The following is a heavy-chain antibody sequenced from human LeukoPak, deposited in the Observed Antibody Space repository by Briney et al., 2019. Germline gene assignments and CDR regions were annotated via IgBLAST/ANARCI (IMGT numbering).Heavy chain of an antibody. Sequence: GGSLRLSCVGSGFTFRSYWMSWVRQAPGKGLEWVANIKQDGSDKWYLDSVKGRFTISRDNARNSLFLQMNSLRAEDTAVYYCARDTDQYGRWGLWWFEYWGQGALVTVSS. V-gene: IGHV3-7*04. CDR2: IKQDGSDK. CDR3: ARDTDQYGRWGLWWFEY. CDR1: GFTFRSYW. D-gene: IGHD2-21*01. J-gene: IGHJ4*02.